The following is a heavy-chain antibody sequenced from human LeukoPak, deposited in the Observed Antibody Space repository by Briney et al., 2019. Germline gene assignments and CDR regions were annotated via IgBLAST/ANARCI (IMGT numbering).Heavy chain of an antibody. J-gene: IGHJ5*02. V-gene: IGHV3-30*18. CDR2: ISYDYTNK. Sequence: PGGSLRLSCAASGFTFSSYHLHWVRQAPAKGLERVSVISYDYTNKYYPDSVKGRFTISRDNSKNTLYLQMNSLRAEDTAIYYCAKGPDSSGYFAPWGEGTLVTVSS. D-gene: IGHD3-22*01. CDR3: AKGPDSSGYFAP. CDR1: GFTFSSYH.